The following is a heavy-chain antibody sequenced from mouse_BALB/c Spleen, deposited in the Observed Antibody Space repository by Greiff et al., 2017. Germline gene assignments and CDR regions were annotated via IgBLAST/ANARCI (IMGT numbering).Heavy chain of an antibody. J-gene: IGHJ1*01. CDR3: ARGYYGSSYWYFDV. Sequence: VKLVESGAELVKPGASVKMSCKAFGYTFTTYPIEWMKQNHGKSLEWIGNFHPYNDDTKYNEKFKGKAKLTVEKSSSTVYLELSRLTSDDSAVYYCARGYYGSSYWYFDVWGAGTTVTVSS. CDR2: FHPYNDDT. CDR1: GYTFTTYP. V-gene: IGHV1-47*01. D-gene: IGHD1-1*01.